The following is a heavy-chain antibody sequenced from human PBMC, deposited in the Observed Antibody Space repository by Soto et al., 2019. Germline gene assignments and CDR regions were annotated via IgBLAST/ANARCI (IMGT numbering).Heavy chain of an antibody. CDR1: GDTISTGGYS. J-gene: IGHJ5*02. D-gene: IGHD4-17*01. CDR2: TYHSGNP. Sequence: QLQLQESGSRLVKSSETLSLTCAVSGDTISTGGYSWAWIRQPPGKPLEWIGHTYHSGNPYYNPSLKIRLFISLDSSKNHSSRNLSSGPAPATPLYFFAREPSGDYFGYFAPWGQEPWSPSPQ. CDR3: AREPSGDYFGYFAP. V-gene: IGHV4-30-2*01.